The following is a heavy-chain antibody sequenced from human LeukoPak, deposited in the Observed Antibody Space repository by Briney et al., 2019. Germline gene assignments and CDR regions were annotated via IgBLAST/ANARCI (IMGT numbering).Heavy chain of an antibody. V-gene: IGHV6-1*01. J-gene: IGHJ5*02. D-gene: IGHD6-13*01. CDR1: GDSISSNSAA. CDR3: ARLVLGPNWFDP. CDR2: TYYRSKLYN. Sequence: SQTLSLTCAISGDSISSNSAAWNWIRQSPSRGLEWLERTYYRSKLYNDYAVSVKNRITINPDTSKNQFSLQLNSVTPEDTAVYYCARLVLGPNWFDPWGQGTLVTVSS.